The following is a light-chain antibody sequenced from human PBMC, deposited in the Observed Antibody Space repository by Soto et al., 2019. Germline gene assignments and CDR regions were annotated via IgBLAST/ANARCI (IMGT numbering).Light chain of an antibody. CDR1: QSVSSN. CDR3: QQYNNWPPYT. Sequence: EIVMTQSPATLSVSPGERATLSCRASQSVSSNVAWYQQKPGQAPRLLIYGASTRATGIPARFSGSGSGTEFTLTNSGLQSEDFAVYYCQQYNNWPPYTFGQETKLDIK. J-gene: IGKJ2*01. CDR2: GAS. V-gene: IGKV3-15*01.